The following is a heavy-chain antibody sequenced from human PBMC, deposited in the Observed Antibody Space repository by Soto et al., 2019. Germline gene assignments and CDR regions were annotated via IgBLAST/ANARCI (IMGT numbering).Heavy chain of an antibody. CDR3: AASHSSSSPEYFQH. J-gene: IGHJ1*01. CDR1: GYTFTGYY. D-gene: IGHD6-6*01. CDR2: INPNSGGT. V-gene: IGHV1-2*02. Sequence: QVQLVQSGAEVKKPGASVKVSCKASGYTFTGYYMHWVRQAPGQGLEWMGWINPNSGGTNYAQKFQGRVTMTSDTAISTAYMELSRLRSDDTAVYYCAASHSSSSPEYFQHWGQGTLVTVSS.